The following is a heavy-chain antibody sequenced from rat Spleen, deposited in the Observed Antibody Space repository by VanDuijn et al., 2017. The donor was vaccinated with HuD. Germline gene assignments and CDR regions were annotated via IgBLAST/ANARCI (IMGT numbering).Heavy chain of an antibody. Sequence: QLQESGPGLVKPSQSLSLTCSVTVYSITSSYRWNWIRKFPGNKLEWMGYINGAGSTDYNPSLKSRISITRDTSKNQFFLQLNSVTTEDTATYYCARYEYYSSPFGYWGQGTLVTVSS. CDR3: ARYEYYSSPFGY. V-gene: IGHV3-3*01. CDR2: INGAGST. CDR1: VYSITSSYR. D-gene: IGHD1-2*01. J-gene: IGHJ3*01.